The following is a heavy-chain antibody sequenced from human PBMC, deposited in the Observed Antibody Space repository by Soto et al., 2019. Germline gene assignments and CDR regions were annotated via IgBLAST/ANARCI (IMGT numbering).Heavy chain of an antibody. CDR2: INPNSGGT. D-gene: IGHD3-3*01. Sequence: ASVKVSCTASGYTFTGYYMHWVRQAPGQGLEWMGWINPNSGGTNYAQKFQGWVTMTRDTSISTAYMELSRLRSDDTAVYYCARGPRITIFGVVIRWFDPWGQGTLVTVSS. V-gene: IGHV1-2*04. J-gene: IGHJ5*02. CDR3: ARGPRITIFGVVIRWFDP. CDR1: GYTFTGYY.